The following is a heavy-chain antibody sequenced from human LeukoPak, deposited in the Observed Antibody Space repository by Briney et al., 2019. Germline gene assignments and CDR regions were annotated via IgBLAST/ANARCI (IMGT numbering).Heavy chain of an antibody. J-gene: IGHJ4*02. V-gene: IGHV3-9*01. CDR3: AKGPRITWIDY. Sequence: GRSLRLSCAASGFTFDDYAMHWVRQAPGKGLEWVSGISWNSGSIGYADPVKGRFTISRDNAKNSLYLQMNSLRPEDTALYYCAKGPRITWIDYWGQGTLVTVSS. CDR2: ISWNSGSI. CDR1: GFTFDDYA. D-gene: IGHD2/OR15-2a*01.